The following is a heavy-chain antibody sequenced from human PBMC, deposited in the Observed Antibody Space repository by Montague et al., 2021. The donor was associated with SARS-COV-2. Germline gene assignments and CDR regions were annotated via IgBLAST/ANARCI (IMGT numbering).Heavy chain of an antibody. J-gene: IGHJ4*02. CDR2: MYYSGST. CDR1: GGSINDNY. V-gene: IGHV4-59*12. D-gene: IGHD4-23*01. CDR3: ARWDPQTLTLIGLRGKSASDY. Sequence: SETLSLTCTVSGGSINDNYWNWFRQTPGKGLEWIGYMYYSGSTNYNPSLESRVTISIDTSKNHFSLKLNSVTAADTGVYYCARWDPQTLTLIGLRGKSASDYWGQGTLVTVSS.